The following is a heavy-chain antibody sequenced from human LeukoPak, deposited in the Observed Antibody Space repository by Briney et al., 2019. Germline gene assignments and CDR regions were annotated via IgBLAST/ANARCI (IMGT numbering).Heavy chain of an antibody. D-gene: IGHD5-18*01. Sequence: PSETLSLTCTVPGGSISSGGYYWSWIRQHPGKGLEWIGYIYYSGSTYYNPSLKSRVTISVDTSKNQFSLKLSSVTAADTAVYYCARQEDTATAFDIWGQGTMVTVSS. CDR1: GGSISSGGYY. J-gene: IGHJ3*02. CDR3: ARQEDTATAFDI. CDR2: IYYSGST. V-gene: IGHV4-31*03.